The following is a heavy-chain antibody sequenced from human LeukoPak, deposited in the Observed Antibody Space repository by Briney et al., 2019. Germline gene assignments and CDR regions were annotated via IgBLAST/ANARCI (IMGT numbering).Heavy chain of an antibody. J-gene: IGHJ4*02. CDR2: IRYDGSNK. V-gene: IGHV3-30*02. CDR1: GFTFSSYG. CDR3: ARVGYTGTWYSSPPFGY. D-gene: IGHD6-13*01. Sequence: QPGGSLRLSCAASGFTFSSYGMHWVRQAPGKGLEWVAFIRYDGSNKYYADSVKGRFTISRDNSKNTLYLQMNSLRAEDTAVYYCARVGYTGTWYSSPPFGYWGQGTLVTVSS.